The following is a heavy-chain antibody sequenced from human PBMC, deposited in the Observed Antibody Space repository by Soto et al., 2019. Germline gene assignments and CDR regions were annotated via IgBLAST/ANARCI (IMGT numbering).Heavy chain of an antibody. CDR2: IKQDGSEK. J-gene: IGHJ4*02. CDR1: GFTFSSYW. Sequence: EVQLVECGGGLVQPGGSLRLSCAASGFTFSSYWMSWVRQAPGKGLEWVANIKQDGSEKYYVDSVKGRFTISRDNAKNSLYLQMNSLRAEDTAVYYCARSIWGSYRYYDYWGQGTLVTVSS. V-gene: IGHV3-7*01. CDR3: ARSIWGSYRYYDY. D-gene: IGHD3-16*02.